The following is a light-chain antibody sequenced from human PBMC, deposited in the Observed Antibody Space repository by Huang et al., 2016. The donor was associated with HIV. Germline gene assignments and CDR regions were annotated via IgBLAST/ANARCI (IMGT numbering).Light chain of an antibody. CDR3: QQTYSTPIT. J-gene: IGKJ5*01. CDR1: QSMSSY. V-gene: IGKV1-39*01. Sequence: DIQMTQSPSSLSASVRDRVTITCRPSQSMSSYLTWYQQKAGQAPKILIYAASSLQSGVPSRFSVSGSGTDFTLTISSLQAEDFATYYCQQTYSTPITFGQGTRLEIK. CDR2: AAS.